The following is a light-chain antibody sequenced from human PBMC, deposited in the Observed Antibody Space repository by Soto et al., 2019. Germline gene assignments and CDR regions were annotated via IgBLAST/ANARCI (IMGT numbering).Light chain of an antibody. CDR2: EVN. V-gene: IGLV2-8*01. CDR3: SSYAGSSTYV. Sequence: QSALTQPPSASGSPGQSVTISCTGTSSDVGGYNYVSWYQQHPGKAPKLMIYEVNKRPSGVPDRFSGSKSGNTASLTVSGLQAEDEADYFCSSYAGSSTYVFGIGTKLTVL. J-gene: IGLJ1*01. CDR1: SSDVGGYNY.